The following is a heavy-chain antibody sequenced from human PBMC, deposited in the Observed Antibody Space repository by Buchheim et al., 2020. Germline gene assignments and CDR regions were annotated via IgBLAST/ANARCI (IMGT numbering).Heavy chain of an antibody. V-gene: IGHV3-30*03. Sequence: QVQLVESGGGVVQPGRSLRLSCAASGFTFSSYGMHWVRQAPGKGLEWVAVISYDGSNKYYADSVKGRFTISRDNSKNTLYLQMNSLRAEDAAVYYCATSMDVWGQGTT. CDR1: GFTFSSYG. J-gene: IGHJ6*02. CDR3: ATSMDV. D-gene: IGHD2-2*01. CDR2: ISYDGSNK.